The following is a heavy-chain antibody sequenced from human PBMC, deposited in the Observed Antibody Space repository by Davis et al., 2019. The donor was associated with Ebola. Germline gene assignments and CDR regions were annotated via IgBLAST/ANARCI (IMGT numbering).Heavy chain of an antibody. Sequence: GESLKISCAASGFTFSSYAMSWVRQAPGKGLEWVSAISGSGGSTYYADSVKGRFTISRDNSKNTLYLQMNSLRAEDTAVYYCAKNRDRYCSGGSCSIGVYWGQGTLVTVSS. V-gene: IGHV3-23*01. CDR1: GFTFSSYA. J-gene: IGHJ4*02. CDR3: AKNRDRYCSGGSCSIGVY. D-gene: IGHD2-15*01. CDR2: ISGSGGST.